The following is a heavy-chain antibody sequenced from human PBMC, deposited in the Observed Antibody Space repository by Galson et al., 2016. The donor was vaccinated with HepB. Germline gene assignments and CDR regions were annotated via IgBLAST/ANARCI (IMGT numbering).Heavy chain of an antibody. CDR3: GKGPAAGESFDY. CDR1: GYTFTSYA. D-gene: IGHD6-13*01. CDR2: ITAGNINA. Sequence: SVKVSCKASGYTFTSYAIHWVRQAPGQRLEWMGWITAGNINAEYSHKFQDRVTITTDTSTNIAYLELRSLRSDETVVYYCGKGPAAGESFDYWGQGTLVTVSS. J-gene: IGHJ4*02. V-gene: IGHV1-3*01.